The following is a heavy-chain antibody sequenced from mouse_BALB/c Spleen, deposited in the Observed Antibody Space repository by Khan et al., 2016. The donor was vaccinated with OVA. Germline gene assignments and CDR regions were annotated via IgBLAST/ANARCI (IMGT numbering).Heavy chain of an antibody. CDR2: ISSDGDYT. Sequence: EVELVESGGGLVKPGGSLKLSCAASGFTFTTYAMSWVRQTPEKRLEWVATISSDGDYTYYPDNVTGRFTISRDNHKNTLYLQMSSLMSEDTAMYYCARSPYGDFDYWGQGTLVTGSA. CDR3: ARSPYGDFDY. CDR1: GFTFTTYA. J-gene: IGHJ3*01. V-gene: IGHV5-9-3*01. D-gene: IGHD2-13*01.